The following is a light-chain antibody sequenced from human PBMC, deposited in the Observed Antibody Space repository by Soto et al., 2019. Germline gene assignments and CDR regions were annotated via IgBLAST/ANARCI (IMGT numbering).Light chain of an antibody. J-gene: IGLJ1*01. Sequence: QSALTQPRSVSGSPGQSVTISCTGTSSDVGAYNHVSWYQQHPGKAPKLMIYDVSERPSGVPDRFSGSKSANTASLTISGLQAEYEADYYCCSYAGTYTYVFGTGTKVTVL. CDR3: CSYAGTYTYV. CDR2: DVS. CDR1: SSDVGAYNH. V-gene: IGLV2-11*01.